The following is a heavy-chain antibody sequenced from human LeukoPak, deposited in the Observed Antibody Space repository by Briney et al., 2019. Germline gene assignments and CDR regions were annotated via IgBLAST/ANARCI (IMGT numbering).Heavy chain of an antibody. Sequence: GGSLRLSCTASGFSFSDYDMNWVRQAPGKGLEWVSPISGSSSHRYYADSAKGRFTISRDNAKNSLYLQMNSLRAEDTTVCYCARAFPPLRTSAAGDYWGQGTLVTVSS. CDR1: GFSFSDYD. CDR2: ISGSSSHR. CDR3: ARAFPPLRTSAAGDY. V-gene: IGHV3-21*06. J-gene: IGHJ4*02. D-gene: IGHD6-25*01.